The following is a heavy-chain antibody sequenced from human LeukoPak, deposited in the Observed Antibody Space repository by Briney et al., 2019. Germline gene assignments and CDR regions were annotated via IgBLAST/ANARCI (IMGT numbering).Heavy chain of an antibody. D-gene: IGHD2-2*01. V-gene: IGHV3-33*01. Sequence: GGSLRLSCAASGFTFSTYGMHWVRQAPGKGLEWVAVIWYDGNNKEYADSVKGRFTISRDNSKSTLSLQMNSLRVEDTGMYYCARVNCRSSSCYFASYFFDSWAREPWSPSPQ. CDR3: ARVNCRSSSCYFASYFFDS. CDR2: IWYDGNNK. J-gene: IGHJ5*01. CDR1: GFTFSTYG.